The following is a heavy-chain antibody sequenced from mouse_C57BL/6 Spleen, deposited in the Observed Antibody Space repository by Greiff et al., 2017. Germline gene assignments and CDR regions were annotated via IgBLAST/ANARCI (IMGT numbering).Heavy chain of an antibody. Sequence: EVKLQESGGGLVQPKGSLKLSCAASGFTFNTYAMHWVRQAPGKGLEWVARIRSKSSNYATYYADSVKDRFTISRDDSQSMLYLQMNNLKTEDTAMYYCVRDGDYGSYWYFDVWGTGTTVTVSS. CDR2: IRSKSSNYAT. J-gene: IGHJ1*03. CDR3: VRDGDYGSYWYFDV. CDR1: GFTFNTYA. V-gene: IGHV10-3*01. D-gene: IGHD1-1*01.